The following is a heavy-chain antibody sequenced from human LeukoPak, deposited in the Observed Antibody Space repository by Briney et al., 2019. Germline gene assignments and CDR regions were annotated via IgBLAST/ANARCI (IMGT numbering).Heavy chain of an antibody. J-gene: IGHJ4*02. CDR3: ARSSESYDRSGYYSYYFDY. Sequence: SETLSLTCTVSGDFITAYYWSWIRQPPGKGLEWIGYVYYSGSTEYNPSLRSRVTISLEMSKHQFSLNLTSVTAADTAVYYCARSSESYDRSGYYSYYFDYWGQGTLVTVSS. CDR1: GDFITAYY. V-gene: IGHV4-59*01. CDR2: VYYSGST. D-gene: IGHD3-22*01.